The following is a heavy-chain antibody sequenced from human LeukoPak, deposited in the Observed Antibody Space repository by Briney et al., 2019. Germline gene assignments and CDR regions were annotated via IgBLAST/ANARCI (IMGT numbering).Heavy chain of an antibody. CDR3: AREYCSSTSCYPPYWFDP. J-gene: IGHJ5*02. CDR2: ISSSSSYI. CDR1: GFTFSSYS. V-gene: IGHV3-21*01. D-gene: IGHD2-2*01. Sequence: GGSLRLSCAASGFTFSSYSMNWVRQAPGKGLEWVSSISSSSSYIYYADSVKGRFTISRDNSKNTLYLQMNSLRAEDTAVYYCAREYCSSTSCYPPYWFDPWGQGTLVTVSS.